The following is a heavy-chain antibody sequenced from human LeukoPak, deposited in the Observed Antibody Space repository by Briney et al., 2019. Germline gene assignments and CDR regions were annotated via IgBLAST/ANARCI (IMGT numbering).Heavy chain of an antibody. D-gene: IGHD4-17*01. Sequence: PSETLSLTCTVSGGSISSYYWSWIRRPPGKGLEWIGYIYYSGSTNYNPSLKSRVTISVDTSKNQFSLKLSSVTAADTAVYYCARHGGDYPSDFDYWGQGTLVTVSS. CDR3: ARHGGDYPSDFDY. CDR1: GGSISSYY. CDR2: IYYSGST. J-gene: IGHJ4*02. V-gene: IGHV4-59*08.